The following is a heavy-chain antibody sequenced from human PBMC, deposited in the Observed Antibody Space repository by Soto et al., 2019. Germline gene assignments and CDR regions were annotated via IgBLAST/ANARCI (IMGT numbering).Heavy chain of an antibody. J-gene: IGHJ6*02. V-gene: IGHV4-34*01. D-gene: IGHD1-26*01. CDR3: ARGVGATVIHDYYYYYYGMDV. Sequence: SETLSLTCAVYGGSFSGYYWSWIRQPPGKGLEWFGEINHSGSTNYNPSLKSRVTISVDTSKNQFSLKLSSVTAADTAVYYCARGVGATVIHDYYYYYYGMDVWGQGNKVTVS. CDR2: INHSGST. CDR1: GGSFSGYY.